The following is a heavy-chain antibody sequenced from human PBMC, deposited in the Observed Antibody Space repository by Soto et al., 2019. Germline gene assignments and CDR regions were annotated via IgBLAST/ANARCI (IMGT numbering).Heavy chain of an antibody. CDR3: ARTTAVPNTLRSRYFFDY. Sequence: SESLSLTCSVSGGSVSNKTYYWSWIRQPPGKRLEWIGYVYYSGTTNYNPSLKSRVTISVDLSKNQFSLRLSSVTTADTALYYCARTTAVPNTLRSRYFFDYWGQGTLVTVSS. D-gene: IGHD4-17*01. V-gene: IGHV4-61*01. CDR2: VYYSGTT. J-gene: IGHJ4*02. CDR1: GGSVSNKTYY.